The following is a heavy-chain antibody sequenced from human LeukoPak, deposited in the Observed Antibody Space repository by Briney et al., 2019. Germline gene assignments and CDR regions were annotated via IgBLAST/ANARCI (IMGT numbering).Heavy chain of an antibody. V-gene: IGHV4-4*07. CDR1: GGSISSYY. D-gene: IGHD6-19*01. Sequence: RPSETLSLTCTVSGGSISSYYWSWIRQPAGKGLEWIGRIYTSGSTNYNPSLKSRVTMSVDTSKNQFSLKLSSVTAADTAVYYCARGYREGSSGWYDLMGDWYFDLWGRGTLVTVSS. CDR2: IYTSGST. J-gene: IGHJ2*01. CDR3: ARGYREGSSGWYDLMGDWYFDL.